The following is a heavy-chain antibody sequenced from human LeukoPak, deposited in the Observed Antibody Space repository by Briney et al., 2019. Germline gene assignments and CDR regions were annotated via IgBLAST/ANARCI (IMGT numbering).Heavy chain of an antibody. Sequence: GGSLRLSCAASGFTFSSYAMSWVRQAPGKGLEWVSAISGSGGSTYYADSVKGRFTISRDDSKNTLYLQMNSLRAEDTAVYYCAKGSRRYSSGWFDYWGQGTLVTVSS. J-gene: IGHJ5*01. CDR2: ISGSGGST. CDR1: GFTFSSYA. D-gene: IGHD6-19*01. V-gene: IGHV3-23*01. CDR3: AKGSRRYSSGWFDY.